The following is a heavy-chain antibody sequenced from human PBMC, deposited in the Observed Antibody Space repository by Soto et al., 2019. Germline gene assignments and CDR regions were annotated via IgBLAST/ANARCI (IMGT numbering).Heavy chain of an antibody. V-gene: IGHV5-51*01. J-gene: IGHJ4*02. CDR2: IYPGDSDT. D-gene: IGHD5-18*01. CDR1: GYSFTSYW. CDR3: ASIRGYSYGYPYYFDY. Sequence: PXESLKISFKGSGYSFTSYWIGWVRQIPGKGLEWMGIIYPGDSDTRYSPSFQGQVTISADKSISTAYLQWSSLKASDTAMYYCASIRGYSYGYPYYFDYWGQGTLVTVSS.